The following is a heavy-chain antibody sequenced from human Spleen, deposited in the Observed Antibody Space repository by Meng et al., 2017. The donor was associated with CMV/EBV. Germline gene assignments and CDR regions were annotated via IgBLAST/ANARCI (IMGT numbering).Heavy chain of an antibody. J-gene: IGHJ4*02. CDR1: GSTLSGNY. V-gene: IGHV1-2*06. CDR3: ASAVAANFRYFDF. D-gene: IGHD6-19*01. CDR2: INPNSGAT. Sequence: ASGSTLSGNYLNWVRQAPGQGLEWMGRINPNSGATNYAEEFQGRVTITRDTSSITVYMELSRLRSDDTAMYFCASAVAANFRYFDFWGQGALVTVSS.